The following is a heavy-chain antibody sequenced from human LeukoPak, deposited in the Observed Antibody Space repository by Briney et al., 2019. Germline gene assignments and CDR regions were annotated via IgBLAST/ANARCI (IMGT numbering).Heavy chain of an antibody. J-gene: IGHJ4*02. CDR2: ISSSGGST. Sequence: PGGSLRLSCAASGFTFSSYAMSWVRQAPGKGLEWVSAISSSGGSTYYADSVKGRFTISRDNSKNTLYLQMNSLRAEDTAVYYCAKDFRITMIVVVIMGLFDYWGQGTLVTVSS. CDR1: GFTFSSYA. V-gene: IGHV3-23*01. CDR3: AKDFRITMIVVVIMGLFDY. D-gene: IGHD3-22*01.